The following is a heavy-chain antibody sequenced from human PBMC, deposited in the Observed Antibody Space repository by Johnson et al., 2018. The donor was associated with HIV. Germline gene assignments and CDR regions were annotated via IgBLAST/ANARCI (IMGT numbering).Heavy chain of an antibody. CDR3: AREEGAFDI. Sequence: VQLVESGGGLVQPGGSLRLSCAASGFTFSSYGMHWVRQAPGKWLEWVANIKEDGSQKYYADSVKGRFTISRDNAKNSLYLQMNSLRGEDTAVYYCAREEGAFDIWGQGTMVTVSS. CDR1: GFTFSSYG. V-gene: IGHV3-7*01. J-gene: IGHJ3*02. CDR2: IKEDGSQK.